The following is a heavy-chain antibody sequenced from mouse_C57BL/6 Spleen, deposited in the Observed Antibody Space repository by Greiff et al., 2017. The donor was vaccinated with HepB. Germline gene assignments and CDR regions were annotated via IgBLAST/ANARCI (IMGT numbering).Heavy chain of an antibody. Sequence: DVKLVESGGDLVKPGGSLKLSCAASGFTFSSYGMSWVRQTPDKRLEWVATISSGGSYTYYPDSVKGRFTISRDNAKNTLYLQMSSLKSEDTAMYYCARQGYYGSTDYAMDYWGQGTSVTVSS. CDR1: GFTFSSYG. D-gene: IGHD1-1*01. J-gene: IGHJ4*01. CDR3: ARQGYYGSTDYAMDY. V-gene: IGHV5-6*02. CDR2: ISSGGSYT.